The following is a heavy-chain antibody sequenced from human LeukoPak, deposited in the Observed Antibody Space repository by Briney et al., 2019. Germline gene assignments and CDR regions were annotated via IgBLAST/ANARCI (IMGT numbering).Heavy chain of an antibody. CDR3: TRTTSGPYDAFDI. Sequence: ASVKVSCKASGYTFTGYYMHWVRQAPGQGLEWMGWINPNSGGTNYAQKFQGRVTMTRDTSISTAYMELSRLRSDDTAVYYCTRTTSGPYDAFDIWGQGTMVTVSS. D-gene: IGHD6-19*01. CDR2: INPNSGGT. V-gene: IGHV1-2*02. J-gene: IGHJ3*02. CDR1: GYTFTGYY.